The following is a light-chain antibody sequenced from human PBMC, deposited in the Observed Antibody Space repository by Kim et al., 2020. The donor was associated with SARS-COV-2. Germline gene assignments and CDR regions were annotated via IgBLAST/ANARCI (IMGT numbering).Light chain of an antibody. CDR3: QQYNNWPPYS. V-gene: IGKV3D-15*01. CDR2: GGS. J-gene: IGKJ2*03. CDR1: QSVRRN. Sequence: VSPGERATFSCRASQSVRRNVAWYQQKPGQAPRLLIYGGSTRATGIPAEFSGSGWGTEFTLTISSLQSDDSAVYYCQQYNNWPPYSFGQGTKLEI.